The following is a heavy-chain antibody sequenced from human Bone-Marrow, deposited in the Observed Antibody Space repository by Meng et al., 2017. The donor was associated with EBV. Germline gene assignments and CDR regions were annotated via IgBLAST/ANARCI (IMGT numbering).Heavy chain of an antibody. D-gene: IGHD5/OR15-5a*01. CDR2: VHYSGST. CDR3: ARPFPSIVSPRLDPFGD. J-gene: IGHJ4*02. Sequence: SGPGQANPSEPLSPPCTCSGDPISSFSHWAWIRQPPGRGLEGIGRVHYSGSTYYSPSLKSRITVSVDTSKNQFSLRLTSVTAADTAVYYCARPFPSIVSPRLDPFGDWGQGILVTVSS. V-gene: IGHV4-39*01. CDR1: GDPISSFSH.